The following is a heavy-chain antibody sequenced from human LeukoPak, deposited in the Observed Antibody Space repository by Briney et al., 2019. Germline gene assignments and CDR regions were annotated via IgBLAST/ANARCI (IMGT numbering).Heavy chain of an antibody. CDR2: IKQDGSEK. CDR3: ARDAPYYMDV. J-gene: IGHJ6*03. Sequence: GGSLRLSCAASGFTFSIYWMSWVRQAPGKGLEWVANIKQDGSEKYYVDSVEGRFTISRDNTKNSLYLQMNSLRAEDTAVYYCARDAPYYMDVWGKGTTVTVSS. CDR1: GFTFSIYW. V-gene: IGHV3-7*01.